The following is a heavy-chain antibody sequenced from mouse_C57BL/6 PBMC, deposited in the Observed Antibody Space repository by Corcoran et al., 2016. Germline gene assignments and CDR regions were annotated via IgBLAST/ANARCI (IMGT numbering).Heavy chain of an antibody. V-gene: IGHV1-26*01. D-gene: IGHD1-1*01. J-gene: IGHJ1*03. CDR2: INPNNGGT. CDR1: GYTFTYYY. CDR3: ARRGYGSSYWYCDV. Sequence: EVQLQQSGPELVKPGASVKISCKASGYTFTYYYMNWVKQSHGKSLEWIGDINPNNGGTSYNQKFKGKATLTVDKSSSTAYMELRSLTSEDSAVYYCARRGYGSSYWYCDVWGTGTTVTVSS.